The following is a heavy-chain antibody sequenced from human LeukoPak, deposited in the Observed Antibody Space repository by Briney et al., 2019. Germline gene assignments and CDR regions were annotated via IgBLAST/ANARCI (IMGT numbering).Heavy chain of an antibody. V-gene: IGHV4-59*01. CDR2: IYYSGST. J-gene: IGHJ4*02. CDR3: ASGDDYSNYGPLDY. D-gene: IGHD4-11*01. Sequence: PSETLSLTCTVSGGSLASYYWSWVRQTPGKGLEWIGHIYYSGSTDYNPSLRSRVTISVDTSKNQFSLKLSSVTAADTAVYYCASGDDYSNYGPLDYWGQGTLVTVSS. CDR1: GGSLASYY.